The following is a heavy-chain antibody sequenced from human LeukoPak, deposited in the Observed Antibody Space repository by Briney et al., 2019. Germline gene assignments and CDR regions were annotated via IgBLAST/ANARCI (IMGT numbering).Heavy chain of an antibody. V-gene: IGHV3-33*01. J-gene: IGHJ4*02. Sequence: PGGSLRLSCAASGFTFSSYGMHWVRQAPGKGLEWVAVIWYDGSNKYYADSVKGRFTISRDNSKNTLYLQMNSLRAEDTAVYYCAREGTTDPHFDYWGQGTLVTVSS. CDR3: AREGTTDPHFDY. CDR2: IWYDGSNK. CDR1: GFTFSSYG. D-gene: IGHD4-17*01.